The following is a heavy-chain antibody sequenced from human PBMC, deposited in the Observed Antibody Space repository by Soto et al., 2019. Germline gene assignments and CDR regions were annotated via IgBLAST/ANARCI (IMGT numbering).Heavy chain of an antibody. D-gene: IGHD6-13*01. CDR3: ARDENVRVIAAAGNWFDP. J-gene: IGHJ5*02. CDR1: GGSFSDYY. V-gene: IGHV4-34*01. Sequence: PSETLSLTCAVYGGSFSDYYWSWIRQPPGKGLEWIGEINHSGSTNYNPSLKSRVTISVDTSKNQFCLKLNSVTAADTAVDYCARDENVRVIAAAGNWFDPWGQGTLVTVSS. CDR2: INHSGST.